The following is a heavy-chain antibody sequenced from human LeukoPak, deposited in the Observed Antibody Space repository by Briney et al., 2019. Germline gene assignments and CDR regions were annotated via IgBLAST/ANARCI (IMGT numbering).Heavy chain of an antibody. CDR1: GYTFTSYG. CDR3: AKAAVPFFVHWFDP. D-gene: IGHD3-3*01. Sequence: GASVKVSCKASGYTFTSYGISWVRQAPGQGLEWMGWISAYNGNINYAQKLQGRVTMTTDTSTSTAYMELRSLRSDDSAVYFCAKAAVPFFVHWFDPWGQGTLVTVSS. J-gene: IGHJ5*02. CDR2: ISAYNGNI. V-gene: IGHV1-18*01.